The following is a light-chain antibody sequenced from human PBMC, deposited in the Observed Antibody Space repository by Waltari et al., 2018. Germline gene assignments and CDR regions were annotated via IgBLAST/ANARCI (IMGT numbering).Light chain of an antibody. Sequence: AIQVTQSPSSLSASVGDRVTITCRASQDLDNWLAWYQQKPGKAPNLLIYGASVLESGVPSRCSGSGYGTDFTLTISSLQPEDFATYYCQQLHSYPRAFGGGTKVESK. CDR2: GAS. V-gene: IGKV1-13*02. CDR1: QDLDNW. CDR3: QQLHSYPRA. J-gene: IGKJ4*01.